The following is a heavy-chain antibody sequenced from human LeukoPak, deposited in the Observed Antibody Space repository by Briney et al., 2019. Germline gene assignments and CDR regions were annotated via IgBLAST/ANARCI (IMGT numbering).Heavy chain of an antibody. Sequence: PGGSLRLSCAASGFTFSSYGMHWVRQAPGKGLEWVAFIRYDGSNKYYADSVKGRFTISRDNSKNTLYLQMNSLRAEDTAVYYCARPFRYPADQAFDIWGQGTMVTVSS. CDR2: IRYDGSNK. D-gene: IGHD1-1*01. CDR1: GFTFSSYG. J-gene: IGHJ3*02. CDR3: ARPFRYPADQAFDI. V-gene: IGHV3-30*02.